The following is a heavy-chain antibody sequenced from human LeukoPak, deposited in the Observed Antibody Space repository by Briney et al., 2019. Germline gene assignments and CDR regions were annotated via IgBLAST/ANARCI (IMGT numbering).Heavy chain of an antibody. J-gene: IGHJ4*02. V-gene: IGHV3-30*03. CDR3: ARDFYDGFALDY. D-gene: IGHD2/OR15-2a*01. Sequence: PGGSLRLSCAASGFTFSSYGMHWVRQAPGKGLEWVTVISYDGSNKYYADSVKGRFTISRDNSKNTLYLQMNSLRAEDTGVYYCARDFYDGFALDYWGQGTLVTVSS. CDR1: GFTFSSYG. CDR2: ISYDGSNK.